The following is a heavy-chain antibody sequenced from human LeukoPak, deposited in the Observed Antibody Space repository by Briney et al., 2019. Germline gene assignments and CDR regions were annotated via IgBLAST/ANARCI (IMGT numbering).Heavy chain of an antibody. Sequence: SVKVSCKASGYTFTGYYMHWVRQAPGQGLEWMGRIIPIFGTANYAQKFQGRVTITTDESTSTAYMELSSLRSEDTAVYYCARDLIKYSSSFMNWFDPWGQGTLVTVSS. CDR3: ARDLIKYSSSFMNWFDP. CDR2: IIPIFGTA. V-gene: IGHV1-69*05. J-gene: IGHJ5*02. CDR1: GYTFTGYY. D-gene: IGHD6-6*01.